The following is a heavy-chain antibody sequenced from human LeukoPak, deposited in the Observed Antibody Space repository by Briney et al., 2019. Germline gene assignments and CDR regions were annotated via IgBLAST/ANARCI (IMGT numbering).Heavy chain of an antibody. V-gene: IGHV1-2*02. D-gene: IGHD3-10*01. Sequence: ASVKVSCKASGYTFTGYYMHWVRQAPGQGLEWMGWINPNSGGTNYAQKFQGRVTMTRDTSISTAYMELNRLRSDDTPVYYCARDRDYGSGIFDYWGQGTLVTVSS. J-gene: IGHJ4*02. CDR1: GYTFTGYY. CDR3: ARDRDYGSGIFDY. CDR2: INPNSGGT.